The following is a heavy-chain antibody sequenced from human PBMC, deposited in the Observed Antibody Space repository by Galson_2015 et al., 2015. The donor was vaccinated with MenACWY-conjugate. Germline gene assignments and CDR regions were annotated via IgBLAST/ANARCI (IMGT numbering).Heavy chain of an antibody. CDR1: GFPFTNYA. CDR2: IGGSGTT. Sequence: SLRLSCAASGFPFTNYAMNWVRKAPGKGLEWVSSIGGSGTTYYPDSVKGRFTISRDNSKNMVYLQMNSLRAEDTAIYYCAKANSGGICTSGWACWFDPWGQGSLVIVSS. J-gene: IGHJ5*02. D-gene: IGHD2-15*01. V-gene: IGHV3-23*01. CDR3: AKANSGGICTSGWACWFDP.